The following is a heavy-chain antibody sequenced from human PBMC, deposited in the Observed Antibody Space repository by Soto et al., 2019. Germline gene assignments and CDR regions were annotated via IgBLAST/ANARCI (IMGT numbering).Heavy chain of an antibody. CDR3: ARDDARVSTNNTDY. CDR2: ISAYDGNT. CDR1: GYTFINFG. V-gene: IGHV1-18*01. J-gene: IGHJ4*02. D-gene: IGHD1-1*01. Sequence: ASVKVSCKASGYTFINFGISWVRQAPGQGLEWMGWISAYDGNTNYAQKFQGRVTLTTDTSPSTVYMELRSLTSDDTAVYYCARDDARVSTNNTDYWGPGSLVTVSS.